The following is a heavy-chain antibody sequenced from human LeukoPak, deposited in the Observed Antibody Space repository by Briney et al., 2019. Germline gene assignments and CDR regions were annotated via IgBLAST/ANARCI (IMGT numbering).Heavy chain of an antibody. CDR2: ISYDSMIK. J-gene: IGHJ4*02. CDR3: VRDNPRCCGVIPANIDDY. D-gene: IGHD2-21*01. CDR1: GFTFSSYA. V-gene: IGHV3-48*01. Sequence: PGGSLRLSCAASGFTFSSYAMSWVRQAPGKGLGWISYISYDSMIKYYADSVRGRFTISRDSAKDSLYLQMHSLRAEDTAVYYCVRDNPRCCGVIPANIDDYWGQGTLVTVSS.